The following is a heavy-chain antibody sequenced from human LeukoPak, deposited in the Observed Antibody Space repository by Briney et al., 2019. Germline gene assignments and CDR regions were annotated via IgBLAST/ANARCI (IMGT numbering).Heavy chain of an antibody. Sequence: SETLSLTCTVSGGSISSSSYYWGWIRQPPGKGLEWIGSIYYSGSTYYNPSLKSRVTISVDTSKNQFSLKLSSVIAADMAVYYCATDYGRYFDYWGQGTLVTVSS. CDR1: GGSISSSSYY. V-gene: IGHV4-39*01. J-gene: IGHJ4*02. D-gene: IGHD4-17*01. CDR3: ATDYGRYFDY. CDR2: IYYSGST.